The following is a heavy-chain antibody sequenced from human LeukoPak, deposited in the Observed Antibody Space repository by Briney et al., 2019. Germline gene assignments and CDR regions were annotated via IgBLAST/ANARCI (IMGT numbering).Heavy chain of an antibody. CDR3: ARGPHRYGDYYFDY. Sequence: PGGSLRLSCAAYGFTFSSYWMSWVRQAPGKGLEWVANIKQDGSEKYYVDSVKGRFTISRDNAKNSLNLQMNSLRAEDTAVYYCARGPHRYGDYYFDYWGQGTLVTVSS. V-gene: IGHV3-7*01. J-gene: IGHJ4*02. D-gene: IGHD4-17*01. CDR2: IKQDGSEK. CDR1: GFTFSSYW.